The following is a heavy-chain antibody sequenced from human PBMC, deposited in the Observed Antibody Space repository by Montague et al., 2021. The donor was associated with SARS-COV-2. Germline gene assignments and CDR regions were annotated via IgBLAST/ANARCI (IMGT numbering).Heavy chain of an antibody. Sequence: SETLSLTCTVSGGSISSYYWSWIRQPPGRGLQWIGYISYSGSTNYNPSLKSRVTISVDTSKNHFTLRLSSVTAADTAVYYCANFRGPQLRLGTLYYGMDVWGQGTTVTVSS. V-gene: IGHV4-59*01. CDR2: ISYSGST. J-gene: IGHJ6*02. CDR1: GGSISSYY. D-gene: IGHD2-15*01. CDR3: ANFRGPQLRLGTLYYGMDV.